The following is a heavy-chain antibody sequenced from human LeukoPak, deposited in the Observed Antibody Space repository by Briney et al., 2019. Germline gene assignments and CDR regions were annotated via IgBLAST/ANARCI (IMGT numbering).Heavy chain of an antibody. CDR1: GFTFSSYY. J-gene: IGHJ4*02. CDR2: IKQDGSEK. V-gene: IGHV3-7*01. Sequence: PGGSLRLSCTASGFTFSSYYMSWVRQTPGKGLEWVANIKQDGSEKYYVDSVKGRFTISRDNAKNSLYLQMNSLRAEDTAVYYCARDYGDYVWGQGTLVTVSS. CDR3: ARDYGDYV. D-gene: IGHD4-17*01.